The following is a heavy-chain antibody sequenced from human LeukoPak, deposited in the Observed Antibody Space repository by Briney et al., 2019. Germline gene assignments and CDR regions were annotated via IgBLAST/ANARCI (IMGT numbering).Heavy chain of an antibody. CDR3: ATQGGYYDY. J-gene: IGHJ4*02. Sequence: SETLSLTCTVSGGSISSSSYYWSWIRQPAGKGLEWIGRIYTSGSTNYNPSLKSRVTMSVDTSKNQFSLKLSSVTAADTAVYYCATQGGYYDYWGQGTLVTVSS. CDR1: GGSISSSSYY. V-gene: IGHV4-61*02. D-gene: IGHD3-22*01. CDR2: IYTSGST.